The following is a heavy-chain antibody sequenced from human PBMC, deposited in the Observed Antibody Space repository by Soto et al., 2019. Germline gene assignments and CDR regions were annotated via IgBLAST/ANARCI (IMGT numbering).Heavy chain of an antibody. D-gene: IGHD3-16*02. V-gene: IGHV1-69*12. CDR1: GGTFSSYA. J-gene: IGHJ2*01. CDR2: IIPIFGTA. Sequence: QVQLVQSGAEVKKPGSSVKVSCKASGGTFSSYAISWVRQAPGQGLEWMGGIIPIFGTANYAQKFQGRVTITADECTSTAYMGLSSLRSEDTAVYYCARGGGDYDYVWGSYRHYWYFDLWGRGTLVTVSS. CDR3: ARGGGDYDYVWGSYRHYWYFDL.